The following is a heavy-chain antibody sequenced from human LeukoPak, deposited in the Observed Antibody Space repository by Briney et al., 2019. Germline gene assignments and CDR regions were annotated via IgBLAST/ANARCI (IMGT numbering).Heavy chain of an antibody. CDR1: GGSISSSSYY. V-gene: IGHV4-39*07. Sequence: SETLSLTCIVSGGSISSSSYYWGWVRQPPGKGLEWIGRIYTSGSTNYNPSLKSRVTMSVDTSKNQFSLKLSSVTAADTAVYYCASEVAAAGFDPWGQGTLVTVSS. CDR3: ASEVAAAGFDP. J-gene: IGHJ5*02. D-gene: IGHD6-13*01. CDR2: IYTSGST.